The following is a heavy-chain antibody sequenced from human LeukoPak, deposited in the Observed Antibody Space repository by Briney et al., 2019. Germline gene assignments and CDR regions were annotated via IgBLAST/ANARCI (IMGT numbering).Heavy chain of an antibody. J-gene: IGHJ4*02. V-gene: IGHV3-23*01. CDR3: AKLYYYDNSGYMNY. Sequence: GGSLRLSCAASGFTFSSYGMSWVRQAPGKGLEWVSAISGSGGSTYYADSVKGRFTISRDNSKNTLYLQMNSLRAEDTAVYYCAKLYYYDNSGYMNYWGQGTLVTVSS. D-gene: IGHD3-22*01. CDR2: ISGSGGST. CDR1: GFTFSSYG.